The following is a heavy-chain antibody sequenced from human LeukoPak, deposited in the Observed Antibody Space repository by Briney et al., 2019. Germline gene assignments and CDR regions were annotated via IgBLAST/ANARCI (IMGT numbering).Heavy chain of an antibody. Sequence: ASATVSCKASGYTFTSYYMHWVRQAPGQGLEWMGIINPSGGDTSYAQKFEGRVTITADKSTNTTYMEISSLTSDDTAVYYCARDAQWELRAFDVWGRGTMVIVSS. J-gene: IGHJ3*01. D-gene: IGHD1-26*01. V-gene: IGHV1-46*01. CDR1: GYTFTSYY. CDR3: ARDAQWELRAFDV. CDR2: INPSGGDT.